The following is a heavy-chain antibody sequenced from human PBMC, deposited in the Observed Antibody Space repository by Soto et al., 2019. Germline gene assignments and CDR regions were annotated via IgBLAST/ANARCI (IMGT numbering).Heavy chain of an antibody. J-gene: IGHJ3*01. CDR2: IASDGSST. D-gene: IGHD5-12*01. Sequence: GGSLRLSCAASGFTFSSHWMHWVRQAPGKGLLWVSRIASDGSSTNYADSVKGRFTISRDNAKNTLFLQMNSLRAEDAAVYYCTRAALATRNALDVWGRGTMVTVSS. CDR3: TRAALATRNALDV. V-gene: IGHV3-74*01. CDR1: GFTFSSHW.